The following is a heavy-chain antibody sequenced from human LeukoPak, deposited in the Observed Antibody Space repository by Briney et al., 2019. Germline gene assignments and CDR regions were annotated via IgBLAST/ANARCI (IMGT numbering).Heavy chain of an antibody. Sequence: ASVKVSRLASGYTFTGYYLHWVRPAPETGLWWRGWINPNSGGTNYAKKFQGRVTMTRTTSISTAYMELSMLRSDDTAVYFCAREEGGSGSYPNWFDPWGQGTLVTVSS. V-gene: IGHV1-2*02. CDR1: GYTFTGYY. CDR2: INPNSGGT. CDR3: AREEGGSGSYPNWFDP. D-gene: IGHD3-10*01. J-gene: IGHJ5*02.